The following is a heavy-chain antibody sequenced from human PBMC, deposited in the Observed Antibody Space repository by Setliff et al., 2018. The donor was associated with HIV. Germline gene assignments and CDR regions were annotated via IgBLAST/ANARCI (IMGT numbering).Heavy chain of an antibody. CDR3: AKESWGYPMAFDI. V-gene: IGHV3-23*01. D-gene: IGHD7-27*01. CDR1: GFTFSSSV. J-gene: IGHJ3*02. CDR2: ISGSGGST. Sequence: PGGSLRLSCAASGFTFSSSVMSWVRQAPGKGLEWVSFISGSGGSTECADSVKGRFTASRDNSKNRLYLQMNSLRVEDTAGYYCAKESWGYPMAFDIWGQGTMVTVSS.